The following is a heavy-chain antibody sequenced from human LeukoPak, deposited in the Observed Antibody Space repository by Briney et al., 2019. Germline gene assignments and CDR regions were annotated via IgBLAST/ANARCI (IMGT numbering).Heavy chain of an antibody. J-gene: IGHJ4*02. CDR1: GFTFDDYA. CDR2: ISWDGGYT. Sequence: PGGSLRLSCAASGFTFDDYAIHWVRQVPGKGLEWVSLISWDGGYTYYTDSVRGRFTISRDNAKNSLYLQMNSLRVEDTALYYCARDRAIAVDVGVDYWGQGTLVTVSS. CDR3: ARDRAIAVDVGVDY. V-gene: IGHV3-43D*03. D-gene: IGHD6-19*01.